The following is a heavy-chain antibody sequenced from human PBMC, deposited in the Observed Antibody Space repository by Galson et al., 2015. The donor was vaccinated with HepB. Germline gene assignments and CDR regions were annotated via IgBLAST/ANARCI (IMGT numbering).Heavy chain of an antibody. V-gene: IGHV3-7*01. D-gene: IGHD3-10*01. CDR1: AFTFSSHW. CDR3: ARNRGLDQ. J-gene: IGHJ4*02. CDR2: VRQDGGVQ. Sequence: PLRLSCAAYAFTFSSHWMSWVRQAPGKGLEWVANVRQDGGVQYYVDSVKGRFTISRDNTKNSLYLQMSSLRAEDTAIYYCARNRGLDQWGQGTLVTVSP.